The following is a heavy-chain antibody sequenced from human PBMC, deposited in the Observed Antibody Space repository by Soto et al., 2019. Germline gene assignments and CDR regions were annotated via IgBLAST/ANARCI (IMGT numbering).Heavy chain of an antibody. Sequence: SAKVSSKAPGGRSSCYAMSWVRQAPGQGLEWMGGIIPIFGTANYAQKFQGRVTITADESTSTAYMELSSLRSEDTAVYYCARSSMVRGVTRPDWFDHWGQGTLVTV. CDR2: IIPIFGTA. CDR3: ARSSMVRGVTRPDWFDH. D-gene: IGHD3-10*01. CDR1: GGRSSCYA. V-gene: IGHV1-69*01. J-gene: IGHJ5*02.